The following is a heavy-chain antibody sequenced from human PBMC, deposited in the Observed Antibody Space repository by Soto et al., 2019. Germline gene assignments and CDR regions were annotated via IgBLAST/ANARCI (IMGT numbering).Heavy chain of an antibody. CDR3: ARSDFKRGWNFDY. V-gene: IGHV1-58*01. D-gene: IGHD6-19*01. J-gene: IGHJ4*02. Sequence: ASVKVSCKTSGFTFSSSAVHWVRQARGHRLQWIGWIDVGSGNANYAQMLQERIGISRDMSTSTAYMELRSLRSDDTAVYYCARSDFKRGWNFDYWGQGTLVTVSS. CDR1: GFTFSSSA. CDR2: IDVGSGNA.